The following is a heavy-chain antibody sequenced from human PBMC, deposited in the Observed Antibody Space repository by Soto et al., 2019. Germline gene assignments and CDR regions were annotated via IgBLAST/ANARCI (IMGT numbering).Heavy chain of an antibody. CDR2: IIPIFGTA. CDR1: GGTFSSYA. V-gene: IGHV1-69*01. CDR3: ASIGEYQLLYGNWFDP. J-gene: IGHJ5*02. D-gene: IGHD2-2*02. Sequence: QVQLVQSGAEVKKPGSSVKVSCKASGGTFSSYAISWVRQAPGQGLEWMGGIIPIFGTANYAQKFQGRVTXXXXXXXXXXXXELXSLRSEDTAVYYCASIGEYQLLYGNWFDPWGQGTLVTVSS.